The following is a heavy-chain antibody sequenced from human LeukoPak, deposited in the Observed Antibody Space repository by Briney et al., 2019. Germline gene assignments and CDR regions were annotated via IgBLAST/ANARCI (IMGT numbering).Heavy chain of an antibody. V-gene: IGHV3-7*01. J-gene: IGHJ6*03. CDR3: ARVVPPYGSGSRYYYMDV. CDR2: IKQDGSEK. D-gene: IGHD3-10*01. CDR1: GFTFCNYW. Sequence: GGSLRLSCAASGFTFCNYWMSWVRQAPGKGLEWVANIKQDGSEKYYVDSVKGRFTISRDNAKNSLYLEMNSLRAEDTAVYYCARVVPPYGSGSRYYYMDVWGKGTTVTVSS.